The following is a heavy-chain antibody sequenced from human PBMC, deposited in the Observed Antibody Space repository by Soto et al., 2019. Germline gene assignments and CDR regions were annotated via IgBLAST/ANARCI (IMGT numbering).Heavy chain of an antibody. D-gene: IGHD6-25*01. Sequence: SETLSLTCTVSGDSLSSGDYYWSWIRQPPGKGLEWIGYITYSGFTYNNPSLKSRLSISVDTSKNQFSPRLSSVTAADTAVFYCTRGTRIASAGYYFDFWGPGTLVTVSS. CDR3: TRGTRIASAGYYFDF. V-gene: IGHV4-30-4*01. CDR2: ITYSGFT. J-gene: IGHJ4*02. CDR1: GDSLSSGDYY.